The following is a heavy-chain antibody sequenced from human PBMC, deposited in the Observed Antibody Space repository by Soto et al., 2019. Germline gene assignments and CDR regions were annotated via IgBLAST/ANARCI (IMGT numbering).Heavy chain of an antibody. CDR2: ISGSGGST. CDR3: AKGIWFGEPTYMDV. J-gene: IGHJ6*03. Sequence: GGSLRLSCAASGFTFSSYAMSWVRQAPGKGLEWVSAISGSGGSTYYADSVKGRFTISRDNSKNTLYLQMNGLRAEDTAVYHCAKGIWFGEPTYMDVWGKGTTVTVSS. CDR1: GFTFSSYA. V-gene: IGHV3-23*01. D-gene: IGHD3-10*01.